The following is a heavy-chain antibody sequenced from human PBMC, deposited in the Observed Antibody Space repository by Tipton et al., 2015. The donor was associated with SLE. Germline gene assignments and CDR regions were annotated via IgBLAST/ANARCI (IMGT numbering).Heavy chain of an antibody. CDR3: ARDLKGLGTYNLFDP. CDR2: IYHSGST. D-gene: IGHD7-27*01. V-gene: IGHV4-38-2*02. J-gene: IGHJ5*02. CDR1: GSSISSGYY. Sequence: TLSLTCTVSGSSISSGYYWGWIRQPPGKGLEWIGSIYHSGSTYYNPSLKSRVTISVDTSKNQFSLKLSSVTAADTAVYYCARDLKGLGTYNLFDPWGQGTLVTVSS.